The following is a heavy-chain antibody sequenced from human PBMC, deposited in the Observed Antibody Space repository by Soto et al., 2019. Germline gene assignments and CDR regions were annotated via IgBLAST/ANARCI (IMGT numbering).Heavy chain of an antibody. Sequence: SETLSLTCTVSGGSISSSSYYWGWIRQPPGKGLEWIGSIYYSGSTYYNPSLKSRVTISVDTSKNQFSLKLSSVTAADTAVYYCARSDYTVTLDYWGQGTLVTVSS. J-gene: IGHJ4*02. CDR2: IYYSGST. CDR3: ARSDYTVTLDY. D-gene: IGHD4-17*01. V-gene: IGHV4-39*01. CDR1: GGSISSSSYY.